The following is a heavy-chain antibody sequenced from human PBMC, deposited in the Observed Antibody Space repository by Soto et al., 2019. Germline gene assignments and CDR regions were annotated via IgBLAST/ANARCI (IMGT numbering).Heavy chain of an antibody. Sequence: PSETLSLTCSVSGGSISSDDYYWTWIRQPPGEGLEWIGYIYYTGRTSSTPSLESRVTISIDTSKNQFSLKLSSVSAADTAVYYCAREGSSSSEYFDFWGPGTLVTVSS. D-gene: IGHD2-15*01. J-gene: IGHJ4*02. CDR1: GGSISSDDYY. CDR2: IYYTGRT. V-gene: IGHV4-30-4*01. CDR3: AREGSSSSEYFDF.